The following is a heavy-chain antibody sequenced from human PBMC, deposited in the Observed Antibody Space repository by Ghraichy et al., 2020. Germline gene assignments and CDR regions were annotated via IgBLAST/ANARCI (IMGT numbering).Heavy chain of an antibody. CDR2: IYYSGST. CDR1: GGSISSGGYY. D-gene: IGHD2-8*01. V-gene: IGHV4-31*03. Sequence: SETLSLTCTVSGGSISSGGYYWSWIRQHPGKGLEWIGYIYYSGSTYYNPSLKSRVTISVDTSKNQFSLKLSSVTAADTAVYYCASSDIVLMVFDYWGQGTLVTVSS. J-gene: IGHJ4*02. CDR3: ASSDIVLMVFDY.